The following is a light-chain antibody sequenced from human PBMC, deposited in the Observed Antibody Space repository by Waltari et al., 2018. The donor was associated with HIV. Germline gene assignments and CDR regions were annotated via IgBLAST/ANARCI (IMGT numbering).Light chain of an antibody. CDR2: SNN. CDR1: SSNIGSNT. Sequence: QSVLTQPPSAPGTPGQRVTISCSGSSSNIGSNTVNWYKQLPGTAPKPLIYSNNQRPSGLPVRFSGSKSGPSASLAISGLQSEDEADYYCAAWDDSLNGWVFGGGTKLTVL. CDR3: AAWDDSLNGWV. J-gene: IGLJ3*02. V-gene: IGLV1-44*01.